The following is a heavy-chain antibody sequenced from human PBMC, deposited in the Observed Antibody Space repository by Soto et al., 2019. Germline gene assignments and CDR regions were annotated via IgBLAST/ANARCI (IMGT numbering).Heavy chain of an antibody. CDR2: ISHSGSST. J-gene: IGHJ5*02. CDR3: AKGSWVHHGSEGGNWLDP. CDR1: GVSFSNYA. Sequence: GGSLRLSCAASGVSFSNYAMNWVRRAPGKGLEWVSGISHSGSSTYYADSVKGRFTISRDDSKNTLYLQMNSLRAEDTAVYYCAKGSWVHHGSEGGNWLDPWGQGTLVTVSS. V-gene: IGHV3-23*01. D-gene: IGHD3-10*01.